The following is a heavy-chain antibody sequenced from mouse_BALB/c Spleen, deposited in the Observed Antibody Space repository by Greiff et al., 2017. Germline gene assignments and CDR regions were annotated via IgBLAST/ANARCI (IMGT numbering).Heavy chain of an antibody. CDR1: GFTFSSYA. Sequence: EVMLVESGGGLVKPGGSLKLSCAASGFTFSSYAMSWVRQTPEKRLEWVASISSGGSTYYPDSVKGRFTISRDNARNILYLQMSSLRSEDTAMYYCAREDYGGYFDYWGQGTTLTVSS. J-gene: IGHJ2*01. V-gene: IGHV5-6-5*01. D-gene: IGHD2-4*01. CDR3: AREDYGGYFDY. CDR2: ISSGGST.